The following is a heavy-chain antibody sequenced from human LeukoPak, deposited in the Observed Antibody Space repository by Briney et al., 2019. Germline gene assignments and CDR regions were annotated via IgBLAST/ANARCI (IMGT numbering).Heavy chain of an antibody. CDR3: ARGGGGSSSALDY. J-gene: IGHJ4*02. D-gene: IGHD6-6*01. CDR1: GGSFSGYY. Sequence: SETLSLTCAVYGGSFSGYYWSWIRQPPGKGLEWIGEINHSGSTNYNPSLKSRVTISVDTSKNQFSLKLSSVTAADTAVYYCARGGGGSSSALDYWGQGTLVTVSS. CDR2: INHSGST. V-gene: IGHV4-34*01.